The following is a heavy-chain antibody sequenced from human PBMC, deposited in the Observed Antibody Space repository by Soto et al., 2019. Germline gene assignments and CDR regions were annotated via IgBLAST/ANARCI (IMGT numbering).Heavy chain of an antibody. J-gene: IGHJ6*02. CDR2: IYYSGNT. CDR3: ARDRLMATAGTARHYFGLDV. D-gene: IGHD5-18*01. CDR1: GGSIRSGGYY. Sequence: SETLSLPCTFSGGSIRSGGYYWSWVRQNPRRGLEWIGNIYYSGNTYYNPSLKSRLTISVDTSKNQFSLNLSSVTAADTAVYYCARDRLMATAGTARHYFGLDVWGQGTTVTVSS. V-gene: IGHV4-31*03.